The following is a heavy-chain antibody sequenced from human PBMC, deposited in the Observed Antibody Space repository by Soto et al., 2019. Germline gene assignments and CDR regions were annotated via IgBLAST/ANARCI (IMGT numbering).Heavy chain of an antibody. CDR2: IYYSGRT. CDR3: ARDNGYSYGYTLDH. V-gene: IGHV4-59*01. Sequence: SETLSLTCTVSGGSISSYYWSWIRQPPGKGLEWIGYIYYSGRTNYNPSLKSRDTISVDTSKNQFSLKLSSVTAADTAVYYCARDNGYSYGYTLDHWGQGTLVTVS. J-gene: IGHJ4*02. CDR1: GGSISSYY. D-gene: IGHD5-18*01.